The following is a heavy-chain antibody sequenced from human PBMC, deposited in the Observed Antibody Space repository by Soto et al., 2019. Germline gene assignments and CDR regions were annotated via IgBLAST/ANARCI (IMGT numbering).Heavy chain of an antibody. CDR1: RLILSDFY. J-gene: IGHJ4*02. V-gene: IGHV3-11*01. D-gene: IGHD1-1*01. CDR3: ARASGSVRCGLFAH. CDR2: ISSSGTTT. Sequence: QLQVVQSGGGWVKPGGSLRLSCVGSRLILSDFYMAWIRQTPGKELECVSYISSSGTTTHYADPVKGRFTISRDRAKNAVFLEMTSLILEDTAIYYCARASGSVRCGLFAHWGQGALV.